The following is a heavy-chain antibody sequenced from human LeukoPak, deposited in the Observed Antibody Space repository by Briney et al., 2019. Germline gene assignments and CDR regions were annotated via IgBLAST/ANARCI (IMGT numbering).Heavy chain of an antibody. D-gene: IGHD6-13*01. CDR3: ARDPPLITAAGSRYFQH. Sequence: QPGGSLRLSCAASGFTFSSNWMSWVRQAPRKGLEWVANIKQDGSEKYYVDSVKGRFTISRDNAKNSLYLQMNSLRAEDTAVYYCARDPPLITAAGSRYFQHWGQGTLVTVSS. J-gene: IGHJ1*01. CDR2: IKQDGSEK. CDR1: GFTFSSNW. V-gene: IGHV3-7*01.